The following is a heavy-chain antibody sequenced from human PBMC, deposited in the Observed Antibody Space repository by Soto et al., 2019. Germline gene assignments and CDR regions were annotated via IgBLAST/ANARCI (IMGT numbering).Heavy chain of an antibody. CDR3: ARDRIAAAPPYYYYYYGMDV. J-gene: IGHJ6*02. Sequence: GASVKVSCKASGYTFTSYAMHWVRQAPGQRLEWMGWINAGNGNTKYSQKFQGRVTITRDTSASTAYMELSSLRSEDTAVYYCARDRIAAAPPYYYYYYGMDVRGQGTTVTVSS. V-gene: IGHV1-3*01. CDR1: GYTFTSYA. D-gene: IGHD6-13*01. CDR2: INAGNGNT.